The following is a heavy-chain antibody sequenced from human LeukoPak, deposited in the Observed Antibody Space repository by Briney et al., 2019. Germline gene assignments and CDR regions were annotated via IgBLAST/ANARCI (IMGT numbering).Heavy chain of an antibody. CDR2: IIPLFGTA. CDR3: ARARCTNGVCLLNWFDP. J-gene: IGHJ5*02. Sequence: ASVKVSCKASGGTFSSYAISWLRQAPAQGLEWMGRIIPLFGTANYAQKFQGRVTFTTDESTITAYMELSSLRSEDTAVYYCARARCTNGVCLLNWFDPWGQGTLVTVSS. D-gene: IGHD2-8*01. CDR1: GGTFSSYA. V-gene: IGHV1-69*05.